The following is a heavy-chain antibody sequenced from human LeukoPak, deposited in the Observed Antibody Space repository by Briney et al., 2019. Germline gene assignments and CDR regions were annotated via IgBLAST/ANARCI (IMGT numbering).Heavy chain of an antibody. CDR2: IVVGSGNT. V-gene: IGHV1-58*02. CDR3: AANPIDSGRIPDY. J-gene: IGHJ4*02. CDR1: GFTFTSSA. Sequence: SVKVSCKASGFTFTSSAMQWVRQARGQRLEWRGWIVVGSGNTNYAQKFQERVTITRDMSTSTAYMELSSLRSEDTAVYYCAANPIDSGRIPDYWGQGTLVTVSS. D-gene: IGHD4/OR15-4a*01.